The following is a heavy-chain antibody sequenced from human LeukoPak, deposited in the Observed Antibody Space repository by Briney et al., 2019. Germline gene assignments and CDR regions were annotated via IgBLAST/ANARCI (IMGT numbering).Heavy chain of an antibody. CDR1: GFNFRDHW. CDR3: VKNDGWFHLAQ. D-gene: IGHD6-19*01. J-gene: IGHJ4*02. Sequence: GGSLRLSCAVSGFNFRDHWMDWVRQAPGKGLEWVGHIKNDGSETYYLDSLKGRFSISRGNTNNALYLQMNSLRVEDTAVYYCVKNDGWFHLAQWGQGTLVTVSS. V-gene: IGHV3-7*03. CDR2: IKNDGSET.